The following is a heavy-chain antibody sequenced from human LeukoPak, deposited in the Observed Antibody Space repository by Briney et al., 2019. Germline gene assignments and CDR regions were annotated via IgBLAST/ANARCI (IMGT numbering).Heavy chain of an antibody. J-gene: IGHJ4*02. D-gene: IGHD4-11*01. CDR2: INHSGYT. Sequence: SETLSLTCAVSGVSFDDYYWSWVRHTPGKALEWLGEINHSGYTNDNPSLKSRVTLSIDTSRKQFSLNLRSVTVADAGIYYCTRMTRGHDYWGQGTQVTVSS. CDR3: TRMTRGHDY. V-gene: IGHV4-34*01. CDR1: GVSFDDYY.